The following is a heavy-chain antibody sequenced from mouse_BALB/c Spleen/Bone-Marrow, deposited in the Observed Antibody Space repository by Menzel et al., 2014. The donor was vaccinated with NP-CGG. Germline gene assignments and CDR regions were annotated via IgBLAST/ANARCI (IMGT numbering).Heavy chain of an antibody. D-gene: IGHD1-1*02. CDR3: ARSLYGNYALDY. CDR1: GDPITSGY. V-gene: IGHV3-8*02. J-gene: IGHJ4*01. CDR2: ISCRGSA. Sequence: EVKLMESGPSLVKPSQTLSLTCSVTGDPITSGYWNWIRKFPGNKFEYMGYISCRGSAYHNPSLKSRFSITRDTSKNQYYLQLTSVTTEDTATYYCARSLYGNYALDYWGQGTSVTVSS.